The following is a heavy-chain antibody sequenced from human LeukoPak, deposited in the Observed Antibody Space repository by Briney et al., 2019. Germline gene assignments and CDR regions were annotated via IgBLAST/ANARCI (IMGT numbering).Heavy chain of an antibody. Sequence: SETLSLTCSVSGGSISSSSYYWGWIRQPPGKGLEWIGYIYYSGSTYYNPSLKSRVTISVDMSKNEFSLKMSSVTAADTAVYYCARLFHCGADWYSVFDYWGQGSLVTVSS. CDR3: ARLFHCGADWYSVFDY. CDR1: GGSISSSSYY. V-gene: IGHV4-39*01. CDR2: IYYSGST. J-gene: IGHJ4*02. D-gene: IGHD2-21*02.